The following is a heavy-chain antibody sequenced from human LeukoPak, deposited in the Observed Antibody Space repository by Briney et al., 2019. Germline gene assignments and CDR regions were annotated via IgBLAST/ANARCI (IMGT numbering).Heavy chain of an antibody. CDR2: ISGSGDNT. CDR1: GFTFSNYW. V-gene: IGHV3-23*01. Sequence: GGSLRLSCVASGFTFSNYWMHWVRQAPGKGLEWVSSISGSGDNTYYAESVKGRFTISRDNSKNTLFLQMNSLRAEDTAVFYCAKRSGYTTGWFFDFWGQGTLVTVSS. J-gene: IGHJ4*02. CDR3: AKRSGYTTGWFFDF. D-gene: IGHD6-19*01.